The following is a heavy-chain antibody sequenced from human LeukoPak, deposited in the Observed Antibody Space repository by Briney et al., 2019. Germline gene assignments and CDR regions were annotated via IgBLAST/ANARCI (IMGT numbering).Heavy chain of an antibody. J-gene: IGHJ4*02. V-gene: IGHV5-51*01. CDR3: AVVSGYSYGYVGLDY. CDR2: IYPGDSDT. Sequence: GESLKISCKGSGYSFTSYWIGWVRRMPGKGLEWMGIIYPGDSDTRYSPSFQGQVTISADKSISTAYLQWSSLKASDTAMYYCAVVSGYSYGYVGLDYWGQGTLVTVSS. CDR1: GYSFTSYW. D-gene: IGHD5-18*01.